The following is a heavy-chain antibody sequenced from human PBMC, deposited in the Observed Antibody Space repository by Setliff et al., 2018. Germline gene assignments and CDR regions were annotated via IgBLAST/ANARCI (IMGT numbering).Heavy chain of an antibody. CDR3: ATYVGITYYYDSSGYPTHFQH. V-gene: IGHV1-24*01. CDR2: FDPEDGET. J-gene: IGHJ1*01. Sequence: ASVKVSCKVSGYTLTELSMHWVRQAPGKGLEWMGGFDPEDGETIYAQKFQGRVTMTEDTSTDTAYMERRSLRSEDTAVYYCATYVGITYYYDSSGYPTHFQHWGQGTLVTVSS. CDR1: GYTLTELS. D-gene: IGHD3-22*01.